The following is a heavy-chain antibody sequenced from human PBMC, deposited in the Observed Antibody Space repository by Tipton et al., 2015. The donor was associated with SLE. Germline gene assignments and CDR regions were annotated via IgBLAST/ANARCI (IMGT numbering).Heavy chain of an antibody. CDR2: IYHSGST. CDR1: GGSISSGGYS. J-gene: IGHJ1*01. D-gene: IGHD3-22*01. CDR3: ASSQHYYDTVRYFQH. Sequence: TLSLTCAVSGGSISSGGYSWGWIRQPPGKGLEWIGYIYHSGSTYYNPSLKSRVTISVDRSKNQFSLKLSSVTAADTAVYYCASSQHYYDTVRYFQHWGQGTLVTVSS. V-gene: IGHV4-30-2*01.